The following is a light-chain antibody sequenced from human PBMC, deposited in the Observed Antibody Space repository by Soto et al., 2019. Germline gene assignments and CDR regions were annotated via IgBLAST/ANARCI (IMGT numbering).Light chain of an antibody. J-gene: IGKJ1*01. CDR3: QQHNNWPPT. Sequence: EIVMTQSPATLSVSPGERVTLSCRASQSIGINLAWYQRKPGQSPRLLFSGASTRATGVPVRFSGSGSGTEFTLSISSLQSEDFAVYFCQQHNNWPPTFGQGTKVEI. CDR2: GAS. V-gene: IGKV3-15*01. CDR1: QSIGIN.